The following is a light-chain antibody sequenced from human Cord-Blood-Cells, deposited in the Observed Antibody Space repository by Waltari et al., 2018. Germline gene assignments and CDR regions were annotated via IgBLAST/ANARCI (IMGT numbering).Light chain of an antibody. CDR3: QQSYSTPMYT. J-gene: IGKJ2*01. CDR1: QGISSY. CDR2: AAS. Sequence: DIQMTQSPSSLSASVGDRVTITCRASQGISSYLNWYQQKPGKAPKLLIYAASSLQSGVPSRFSGSGSGTDCTLTISSLQPEDFATYYCQQSYSTPMYTFGQGTKLEIK. V-gene: IGKV1-39*01.